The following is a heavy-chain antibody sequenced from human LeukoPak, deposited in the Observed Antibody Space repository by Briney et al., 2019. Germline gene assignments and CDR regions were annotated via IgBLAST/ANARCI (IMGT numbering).Heavy chain of an antibody. CDR1: GGSISNAY. CDR2: IYPSGST. Sequence: SETLSLTCTVSGGSISNAYWSWIRQPPGRGLEWIGYIYPSGSTNYHPSLKSRVTISVDTSKNQFSLKLSSVTAADTAVYYCARAVNYYGSGSYYTSASSGWYEIDYWGQGTLVTVSS. J-gene: IGHJ4*02. CDR3: ARAVNYYGSGSYYTSASSGWYEIDY. V-gene: IGHV4-59*01. D-gene: IGHD3-10*01.